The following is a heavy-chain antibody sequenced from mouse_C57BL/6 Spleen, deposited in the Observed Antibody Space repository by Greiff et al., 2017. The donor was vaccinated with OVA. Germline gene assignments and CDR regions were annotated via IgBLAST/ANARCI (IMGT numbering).Heavy chain of an antibody. V-gene: IGHV1-15*01. CDR2: IDPETGGT. CDR1: GYTFTDYE. J-gene: IGHJ3*01. CDR3: TGWGLGGTWFAY. Sequence: VQLQQSGAELVRPGASVTLSCKASGYTFTDYEMHWVKQTPVHGLEWIGAIDPETGGTAYNQKFKGKAILTADKSSSTAYMELRSLTSEDSAVYYCTGWGLGGTWFAYWGQGTLVTVSA. D-gene: IGHD3-3*01.